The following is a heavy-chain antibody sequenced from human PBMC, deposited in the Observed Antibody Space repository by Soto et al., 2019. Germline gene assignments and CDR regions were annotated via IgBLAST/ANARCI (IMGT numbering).Heavy chain of an antibody. J-gene: IGHJ6*03. V-gene: IGHV4-59*08. CDR1: GGSISSHY. CDR2: IYYTGST. Sequence: NVSGGSISSHYWSWIRQPPGKGLEWIGYIYYTGSTNYNPSLKSRVSISVDTSNNQFSLRLRSVTAADTAVYYCARPDNYFFYMDVWGKGTTVTVSS. CDR3: ARPDNYFFYMDV.